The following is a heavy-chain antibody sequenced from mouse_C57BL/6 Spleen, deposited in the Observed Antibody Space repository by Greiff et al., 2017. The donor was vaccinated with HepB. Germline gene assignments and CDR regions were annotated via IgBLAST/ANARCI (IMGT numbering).Heavy chain of an antibody. D-gene: IGHD1-1*01. Sequence: EVKVVESGGGLVKPGGSLKLSCAASGFTFSSYAMSWVRQTPEKRLEWVATISDGGSYTYYPDNVKGRFTISRDNAKNNLYLQMSHLKSEDTAMYYCARANYYGSGYAMDYWGQGTSVTVSS. J-gene: IGHJ4*01. CDR1: GFTFSSYA. V-gene: IGHV5-4*03. CDR2: ISDGGSYT. CDR3: ARANYYGSGYAMDY.